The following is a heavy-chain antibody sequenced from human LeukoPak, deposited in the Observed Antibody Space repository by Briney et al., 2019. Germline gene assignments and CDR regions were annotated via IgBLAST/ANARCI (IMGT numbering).Heavy chain of an antibody. D-gene: IGHD2-2*01. V-gene: IGHV1-46*01. CDR3: ARVGVVPALGNWFDP. J-gene: IGHJ5*02. CDR2: INPSGGST. Sequence: ASVKVSCKASGYTFTSYYMHWVRQAPGQGLEWMGIINPSGGSTSYAQKFQGRVTMTRDTSTSTAYMELRSLRSDDTAVYYCARVGVVPALGNWFDPWGQGTLVTVSS. CDR1: GYTFTSYY.